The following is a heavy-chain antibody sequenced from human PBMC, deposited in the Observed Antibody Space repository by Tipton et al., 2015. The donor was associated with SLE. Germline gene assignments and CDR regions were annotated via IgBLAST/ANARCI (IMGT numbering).Heavy chain of an antibody. CDR2: IHSTGST. D-gene: IGHD3-3*01. V-gene: IGHV4-61*02. CDR3: ARTGYTFWNGSVDS. Sequence: LRLSCTVSGASIYSGSYFWSWTRQPAGKGLVWIGRIHSTGSTNYNSSLESRVSMSIDTSKNLFSLKLTSVTAADTAVYYCARTGYTFWNGSVDSWGRGTLVTVSS. CDR1: GASIYSGSYF. J-gene: IGHJ4*02.